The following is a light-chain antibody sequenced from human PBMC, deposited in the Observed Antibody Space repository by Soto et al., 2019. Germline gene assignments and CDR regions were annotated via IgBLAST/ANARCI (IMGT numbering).Light chain of an antibody. CDR2: WAS. J-gene: IGKJ4*01. CDR1: QSVLYSSNNKNY. V-gene: IGKV4-1*01. CDR3: QQYYSIPLT. Sequence: DSVMTQSPDSLALSMGERGTINCKSTQSVLYSSNNKNYLAWYQQKPGQPPKLLIYWASTRESGVPDRFSGSGSGTDFTLTISSLQAEDVAVYYCQQYYSIPLTFGGGTKVDIK.